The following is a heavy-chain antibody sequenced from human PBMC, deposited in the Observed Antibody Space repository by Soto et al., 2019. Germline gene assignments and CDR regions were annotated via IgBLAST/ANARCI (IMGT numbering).Heavy chain of an antibody. CDR2: IYSDGST. D-gene: IGHD3-10*01. Sequence: GGSLRLSCAVSGFTVSSSHMSWVRQAPGKGLEWVSVIYSDGSTYHADSVKGRFTISRDSSKNTLFLQMNSLRAEDTAVYYCARDTGSGTYAGLDYWGQGTLVTVSS. V-gene: IGHV3-66*01. CDR3: ARDTGSGTYAGLDY. J-gene: IGHJ4*02. CDR1: GFTVSSSH.